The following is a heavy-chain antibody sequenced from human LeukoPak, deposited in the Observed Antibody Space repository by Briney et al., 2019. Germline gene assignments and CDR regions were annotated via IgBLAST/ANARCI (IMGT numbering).Heavy chain of an antibody. Sequence: GRSLRLSCAASGFTFDDYAMHWVRQAPGKGLEWVSDSSWNSGSIGYADSGKGRFTISRDNAKNSLYLQMNSLRAEDTALYYCAKDRDLYYYYCMDVWGQGTTVTVSS. V-gene: IGHV3-9*01. CDR2: SSWNSGSI. J-gene: IGHJ6*02. CDR3: AKDRDLYYYYCMDV. CDR1: GFTFDDYA.